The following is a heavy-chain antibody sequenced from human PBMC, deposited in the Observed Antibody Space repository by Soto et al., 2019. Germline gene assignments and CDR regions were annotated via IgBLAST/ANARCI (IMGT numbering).Heavy chain of an antibody. D-gene: IGHD4-4*01. CDR1: GFTFTSSA. Sequence: QMQLVQSGPEVKKPGTSVKVSCKASGFTFTSSAVQWVRQARGQRLEWIGWIVVGSGNTNDAQKLQERVTITRDMSTSTAYSELSSLRSEYTAGYYCAADPTTVTSGAMDVWGQGTTVTVSS. CDR2: IVVGSGNT. V-gene: IGHV1-58*01. CDR3: AADPTTVTSGAMDV. J-gene: IGHJ6*02.